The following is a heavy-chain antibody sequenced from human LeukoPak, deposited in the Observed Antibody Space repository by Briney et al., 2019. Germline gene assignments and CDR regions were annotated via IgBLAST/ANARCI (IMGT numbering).Heavy chain of an antibody. CDR1: GGTFISHT. CDR3: ARRPYCGGDCLYGMDV. D-gene: IGHD2-21*02. V-gene: IGHV1-69*13. J-gene: IGHJ6*02. Sequence: GASVKVSCKASGGTFISHTISWVRQAPGQGLEWMGGIIPIFGTANYAQKFQGRVTITADESTSTAYMELSSLRSEDTAVYYCARRPYCGGDCLYGMDVWGQGTTVTVSS. CDR2: IIPIFGTA.